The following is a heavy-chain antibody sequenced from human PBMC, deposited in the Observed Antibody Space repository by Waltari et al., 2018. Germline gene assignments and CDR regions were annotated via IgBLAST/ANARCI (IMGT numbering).Heavy chain of an antibody. J-gene: IGHJ4*02. Sequence: DVQLVDSGGGLMQPGGSLRASCAAPGFTFSRSELHGVRQAPGRGLEWIAYISSSGSTVYYADSVKVRFTISRDDTRTSLYLQLNSLRAEDTAVYFCARVGLGVHYFDYWGQGTLVTVSS. CDR3: ARVGLGVHYFDY. V-gene: IGHV3-48*03. CDR2: ISSSGSTV. CDR1: GFTFSRSE. D-gene: IGHD3-16*01.